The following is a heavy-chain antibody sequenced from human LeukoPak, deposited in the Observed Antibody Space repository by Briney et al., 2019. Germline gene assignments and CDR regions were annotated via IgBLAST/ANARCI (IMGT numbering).Heavy chain of an antibody. CDR2: IYYRGST. Sequence: SETLSLTCTISGDSISSSSYYWGWIRQPPGKGLEWIGDIYYRGSTYYNPSLKTRVSISIDTSNNQFSLTLNSVTAADTALYFCARRRYYDSTGYLDWGQGTLVTVSS. V-gene: IGHV4-39*01. CDR3: ARRRYYDSTGYLD. D-gene: IGHD3-22*01. J-gene: IGHJ1*01. CDR1: GDSISSSSYY.